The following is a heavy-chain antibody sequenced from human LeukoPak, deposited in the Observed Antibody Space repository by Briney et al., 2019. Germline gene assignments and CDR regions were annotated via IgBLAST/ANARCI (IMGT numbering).Heavy chain of an antibody. D-gene: IGHD1-26*01. CDR2: IRYDGSNK. J-gene: IGHJ4*02. V-gene: IGHV3-30*02. CDR1: GFTFSSYG. Sequence: GGSLRLSCAASGFTFSSYGMHWVRQALGKGLEWVAFIRYDGSNKYYADSVKGRFTISRDNSKNTLYLQMNSLRAEDTAVYYCAKDPTSGSYRPSPPCYWGQGTLVTVSS. CDR3: AKDPTSGSYRPSPPCY.